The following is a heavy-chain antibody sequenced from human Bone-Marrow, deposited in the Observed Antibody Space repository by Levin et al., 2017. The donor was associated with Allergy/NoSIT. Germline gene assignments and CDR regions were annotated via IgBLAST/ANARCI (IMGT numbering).Heavy chain of an antibody. V-gene: IGHV3-21*01. CDR1: GFTFSSYS. CDR3: ARAPKQLEGSWFDP. D-gene: IGHD6-13*01. J-gene: IGHJ5*02. CDR2: ISSSSSYI. Sequence: RSGGSLRLSCAASGFTFSSYSMNWVRQAPGKGLEWVSSISSSSSYIYYADSVKGRFTISRDNAKNSLYLQMNSLRAEDTAVYYCARAPKQLEGSWFDPWGQGTLVTVSS.